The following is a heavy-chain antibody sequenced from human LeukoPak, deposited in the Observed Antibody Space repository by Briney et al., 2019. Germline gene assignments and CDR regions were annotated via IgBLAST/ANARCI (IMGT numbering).Heavy chain of an antibody. CDR1: GYTFTGYC. Sequence: ASVKVSCKASGYTFTGYCMHWVRQAPGQGLEWMGRINPNSGGTNYAQKFQGRVTMTRDTSISTAYMELSRLRSDDTAVYYCASYDSSGYYYRSDAFDIWGQGTMVTVSS. D-gene: IGHD3-22*01. J-gene: IGHJ3*02. CDR3: ASYDSSGYYYRSDAFDI. V-gene: IGHV1-2*06. CDR2: INPNSGGT.